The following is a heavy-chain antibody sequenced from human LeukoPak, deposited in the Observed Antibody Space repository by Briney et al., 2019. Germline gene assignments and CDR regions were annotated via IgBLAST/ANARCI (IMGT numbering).Heavy chain of an antibody. J-gene: IGHJ4*02. CDR2: ISSSSNYI. Sequence: PGGSLRLSCAASGFTFSSYSMNWVRQAPGKGLEWASSISSSSNYIYYADSVKGRFTISRDNAKNSLYLQMNSLRAEDTAVYYCASIAAAAHWGQGTLVTVSS. CDR3: ASIAAAAH. CDR1: GFTFSSYS. V-gene: IGHV3-21*01. D-gene: IGHD6-13*01.